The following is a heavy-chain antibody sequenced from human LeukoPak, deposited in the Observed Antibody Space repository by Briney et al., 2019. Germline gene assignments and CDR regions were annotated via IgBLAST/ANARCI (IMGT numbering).Heavy chain of an antibody. Sequence: GGSLRLSCAASGFTFSNYWMNWVRQAPGKGPEWVANIKEDGSEIYYVDSVKGRFTISRDNAKNSLYLQMNSLRAEDTAVYYCARGSTYYDSSGLVPFDYWGQGTLVTVSS. CDR1: GFTFSNYW. J-gene: IGHJ4*02. D-gene: IGHD3-22*01. CDR3: ARGSTYYDSSGLVPFDY. V-gene: IGHV3-7*01. CDR2: IKEDGSEI.